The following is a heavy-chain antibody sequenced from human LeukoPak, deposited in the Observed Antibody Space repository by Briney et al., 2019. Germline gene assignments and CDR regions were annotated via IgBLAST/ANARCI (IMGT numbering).Heavy chain of an antibody. CDR1: GYTFTGYY. D-gene: IGHD2-15*01. CDR2: INPNSGGT. V-gene: IGHV1-2*02. CDR3: ARSLVVVAADDAFDI. J-gene: IGHJ3*02. Sequence: ASVKVSCKASGYTFTGYYMHWVRQAPGQGLEWMGWINPNSGGTNYVQKFQGRVTMTRDTSFSTAYMELSRLRSDDTAVYYCARSLVVVAADDAFDIWGQGTMVTVSS.